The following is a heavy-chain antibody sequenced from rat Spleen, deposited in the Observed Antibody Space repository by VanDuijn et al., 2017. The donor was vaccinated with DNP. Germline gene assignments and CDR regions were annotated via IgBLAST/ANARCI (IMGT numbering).Heavy chain of an antibody. D-gene: IGHD1-11*01. CDR3: ARHPRYGGFRDYFDY. J-gene: IGHJ2*01. Sequence: EVQLVESGGGLVQPGRSMRLSCAASGLTFSNFGMAWVRQAPKKGLEWVASISYEGSSTYYGDSVKGRFTISRDNAKSTLYLQMNSLRSEDTATYYCARHPRYGGFRDYFDYWGQGVMVTVSS. V-gene: IGHV5-22*01. CDR2: ISYEGSST. CDR1: GLTFSNFG.